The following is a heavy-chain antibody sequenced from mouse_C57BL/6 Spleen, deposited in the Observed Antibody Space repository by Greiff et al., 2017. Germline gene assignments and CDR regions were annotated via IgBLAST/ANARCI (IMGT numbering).Heavy chain of an antibody. CDR2: INPYNGGT. V-gene: IGHV1-19*01. CDR1: GYTFTDYY. J-gene: IGHJ2*01. D-gene: IGHD4-1*01. Sequence: EVKLQESGPVLVKPGASVKMSCKASGYTFTDYYMNWVKQSHGKSLEWIGVINPYNGGTSYNQKFKGKATLTVDKSSSTAYMELNSLTSEDSAVYYCARGVTGLYYFDYWGQGTTLTVSS. CDR3: ARGVTGLYYFDY.